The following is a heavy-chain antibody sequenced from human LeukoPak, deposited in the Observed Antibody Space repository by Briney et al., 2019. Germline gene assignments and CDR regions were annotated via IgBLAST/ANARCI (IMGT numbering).Heavy chain of an antibody. CDR2: IYYSGST. D-gene: IGHD1-26*01. J-gene: IGHJ4*02. CDR1: GGSISSYY. V-gene: IGHV4-59*01. Sequence: SETLSLTCTVSGGSISSYYWSWIRQPPGKGLEWIGYIYYSGSTNYNPSLKSRVIISLDTSKNQFSLKLSSVTAADTAVYYCARTLSRWDPFDYWGQGTLVTVSS. CDR3: ARTLSRWDPFDY.